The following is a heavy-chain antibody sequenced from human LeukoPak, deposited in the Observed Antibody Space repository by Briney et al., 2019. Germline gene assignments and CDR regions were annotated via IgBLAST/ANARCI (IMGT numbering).Heavy chain of an antibody. CDR3: ARGRSGAWKYCSGGSCYSTFHKAFDI. D-gene: IGHD2-15*01. Sequence: SETLSLTCTVSGGSISSGGYYWSWIRQHPGKGLEWIGYIYYSGSTYYNPSLKSRVTISVDTSKNQFSLKLSSVTAADTAVYYCARGRSGAWKYCSGGSCYSTFHKAFDIWGRGTMVTVSS. J-gene: IGHJ3*02. CDR1: GGSISSGGYY. CDR2: IYYSGST. V-gene: IGHV4-31*03.